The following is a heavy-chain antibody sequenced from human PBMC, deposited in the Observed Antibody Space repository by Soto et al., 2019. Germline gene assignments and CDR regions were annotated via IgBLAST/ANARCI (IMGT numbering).Heavy chain of an antibody. D-gene: IGHD4-17*01. V-gene: IGHV3-21*01. CDR3: ASSDYGDYSLWFDP. CDR2: ISSSSSYI. J-gene: IGHJ5*02. CDR1: GFTFSSYS. Sequence: PGGSLRLSCAASGFTFSSYSMNWVRQAPGKGLEWVSSISSSSSYIYYADSVKGRFTISRDNAKNSLYLQMNSLRAEDTAVYYCASSDYGDYSLWFDPWGQGTLVTVSS.